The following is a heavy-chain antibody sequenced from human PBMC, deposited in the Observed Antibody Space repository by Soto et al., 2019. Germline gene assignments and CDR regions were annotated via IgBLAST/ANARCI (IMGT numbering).Heavy chain of an antibody. J-gene: IGHJ4*02. CDR1: GYTFTTKG. V-gene: IGHV1-18*01. CDR2: ISAYSGNT. Sequence: QVQLVQSGAEVKKPGASVKVSCKASGYTFTTKGFSWVRQAPGQGLEWMGWISAYSGNTNDAQKLQGRVAMTTDTTASTADMELRSRRSDDTAVYYCAGTYSSNGNAAYVDYWGQGTLVSVSS. CDR3: AGTYSSNGNAAYVDY. D-gene: IGHD6-13*01.